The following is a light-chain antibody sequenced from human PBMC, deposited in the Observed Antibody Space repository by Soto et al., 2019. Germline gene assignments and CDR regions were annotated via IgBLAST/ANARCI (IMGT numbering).Light chain of an antibody. V-gene: IGLV2-8*01. CDR3: ASYAGNNNFVV. CDR2: EVT. J-gene: IGLJ2*01. CDR1: SRDVGGYNY. Sequence: QSALTQPPSASGSPGQSVTISCTGTSRDVGGYNYVSWYQQHPGKAPKLVMYEVTERPSGVPERFSGSKSGNTASLTVSGLQDEDEAEYYCASYAGNNNFVVFGGGTNSPS.